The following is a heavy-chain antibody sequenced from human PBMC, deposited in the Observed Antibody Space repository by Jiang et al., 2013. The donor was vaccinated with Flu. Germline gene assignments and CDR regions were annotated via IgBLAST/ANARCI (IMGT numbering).Heavy chain of an antibody. J-gene: IGHJ3*02. V-gene: IGHV1-18*01. CDR3: ARVAAARGDAFDI. CDR2: SAYNGNT. D-gene: IGHD6-13*01. Sequence: SAYNGNTNYAQKLQGRVTMTTDTSTSTAYMELRSLRSDDTAVYYCARVAAARGDAFDIWGQGTMVTVSS.